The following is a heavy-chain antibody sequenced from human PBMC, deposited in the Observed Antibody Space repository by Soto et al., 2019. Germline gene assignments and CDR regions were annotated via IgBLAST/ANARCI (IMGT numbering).Heavy chain of an antibody. D-gene: IGHD1-26*01. CDR3: SRVRVLDGATSDS. J-gene: IGHJ5*01. CDR1: GYTFSSNS. Sequence: VASVKVSCKASGYTFSSNSIHWVRQAPGQGLEWMGWITPFNGDTSYAQKFRSRVTMTTDTPTSTGFMEFRSLIFDDTAVYYCSRVRVLDGATSDSRGHGTLRTVSS. V-gene: IGHV1-18*04. CDR2: ITPFNGDT.